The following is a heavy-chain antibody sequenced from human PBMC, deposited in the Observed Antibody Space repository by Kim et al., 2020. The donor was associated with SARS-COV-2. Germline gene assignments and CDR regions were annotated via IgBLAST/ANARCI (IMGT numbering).Heavy chain of an antibody. J-gene: IGHJ3*02. D-gene: IGHD3-22*01. CDR1: GGTFSSYA. V-gene: IGHV1-69*04. CDR2: IIPILGIA. Sequence: SVKVSCKASGGTFSSYAISWVRQAPGQGLEWMGRIIPILGIANYAQKFQGRVTITADKSTSTAYMELSSLRSEDTAVYYCARDYYDSLSFDIWGQGTMVTVSS. CDR3: ARDYYDSLSFDI.